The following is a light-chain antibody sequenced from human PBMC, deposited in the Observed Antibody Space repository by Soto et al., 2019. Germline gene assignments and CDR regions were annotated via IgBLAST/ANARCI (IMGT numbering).Light chain of an antibody. Sequence: IVLTQSPGTLSSSPGERATLSCRASQSVDSSYLAWYQQKPGQAPRVLIFGASTRATGIPDRFSGSGSGTDFTLTISRLEPGDFAVYYCQQYGSSPLFAFGPGTEVDLK. CDR2: GAS. V-gene: IGKV3-20*01. CDR1: QSVDSSY. J-gene: IGKJ3*01. CDR3: QQYGSSPLFA.